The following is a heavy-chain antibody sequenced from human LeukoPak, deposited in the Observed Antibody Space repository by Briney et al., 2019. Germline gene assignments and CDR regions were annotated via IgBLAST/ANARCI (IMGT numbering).Heavy chain of an antibody. D-gene: IGHD3-9*01. CDR2: ISSDGVEQ. Sequence: PGGSLRLSCEASGFTFSNYGLRWVRQTPGKGLEWVDAISSDGVEQHYADSVKGRFTISRDNSKSTLYLQMNSLRAEDTALYYCAREGHYDILTGYSPLEYYFYYMDVWGKGTTVTVSS. J-gene: IGHJ6*03. CDR3: AREGHYDILTGYSPLEYYFYYMDV. CDR1: GFTFSNYG. V-gene: IGHV3-30*04.